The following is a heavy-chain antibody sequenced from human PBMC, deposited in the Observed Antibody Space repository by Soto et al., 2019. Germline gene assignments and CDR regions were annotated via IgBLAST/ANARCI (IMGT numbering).Heavy chain of an antibody. CDR2: INAGNGNT. V-gene: IGHV1-3*01. D-gene: IGHD3-10*01. Sequence: SVKVSCKASGYTFTSYAMHWVRQAPGQRLEWMGWINAGNGNTKYSQKFQGRVTITRDTSASTAYMELSSLRSEDTAVYYCARGGGGSGSYYRYYYYGMDVWGQGTTVTVSS. J-gene: IGHJ6*02. CDR1: GYTFTSYA. CDR3: ARGGGGSGSYYRYYYYGMDV.